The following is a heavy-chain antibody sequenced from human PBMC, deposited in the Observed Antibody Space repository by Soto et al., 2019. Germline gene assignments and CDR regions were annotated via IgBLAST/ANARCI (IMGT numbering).Heavy chain of an antibody. CDR2: ISSSSSTI. CDR3: ARDLGYRRDGLTLDY. D-gene: IGHD6-19*01. J-gene: IGHJ4*02. Sequence: EVQLVESGGGLVHSGGSLRLSCAASGFPFSTYGINWVRQAPGKGLEWISYISSSSSTIYYADSVKGRFTISRDNAKNLLYLQMNSLRAEDTAVYYCARDLGYRRDGLTLDYWGQGTLVTV. V-gene: IGHV3-48*01. CDR1: GFPFSTYG.